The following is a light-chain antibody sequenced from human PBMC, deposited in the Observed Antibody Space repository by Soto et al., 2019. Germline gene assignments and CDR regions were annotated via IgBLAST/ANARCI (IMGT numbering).Light chain of an antibody. Sequence: EIMLTQSPGTLSLCPGERATLSCRASQSVSSSYLAWYQQKPGQAPRLLIYGASSRATGIPDRFSGSGSGTDFSLTISRLEPEDFAVYYCQQYDSSSEITFGQGTRLEIK. V-gene: IGKV3-20*01. CDR3: QQYDSSSEIT. CDR1: QSVSSSY. CDR2: GAS. J-gene: IGKJ5*01.